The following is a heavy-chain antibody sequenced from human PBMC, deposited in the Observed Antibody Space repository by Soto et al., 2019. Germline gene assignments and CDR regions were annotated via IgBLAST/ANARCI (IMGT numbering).Heavy chain of an antibody. J-gene: IGHJ4*02. CDR2: IIPIFGTA. CDR1: GGTFSSYA. Sequence: QVQLVQSGAEVKKPGSSVKVSCKASGGTFSSYAISWVRQAPGQGLEWMGGIIPIFGTANYAQKFQGGVTITADESTSTAYMELSSLRSEDTAVYYCAREPYYYDSSGDAGFYWGQGTLVTVSS. V-gene: IGHV1-69*01. CDR3: AREPYYYDSSGDAGFY. D-gene: IGHD3-22*01.